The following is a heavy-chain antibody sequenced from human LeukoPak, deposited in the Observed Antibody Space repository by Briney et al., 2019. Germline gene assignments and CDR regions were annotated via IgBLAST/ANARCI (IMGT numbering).Heavy chain of an antibody. J-gene: IGHJ4*02. CDR1: GGTFSSYA. Sequence: SLKASCKSSGGTFSSYAISWVRQAPGQGLEWMGGIIPIFGTANYAQKFQGRVTITTDESTSTAYMELSSLRSEDTAVYYCAREYYYDSSGYTSYYFDYWGQGILVTVSS. D-gene: IGHD3-22*01. CDR3: AREYYYDSSGYTSYYFDY. V-gene: IGHV1-69*05. CDR2: IIPIFGTA.